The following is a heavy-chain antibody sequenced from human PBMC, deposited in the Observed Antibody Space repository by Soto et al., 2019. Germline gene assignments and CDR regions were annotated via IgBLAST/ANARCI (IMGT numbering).Heavy chain of an antibody. CDR1: GFTFSTYA. J-gene: IGHJ4*02. D-gene: IGHD2-21*01. Sequence: QVQLVESGGGVVQAGRSLRLPCAASGFTFSTYAMHWVRQAPGKGLEWVALISYDGSNRYYADSVKGRFTISRDNSKNTLYLQMNSLRPEDTALYYCAASFLVSWCLEYWGQGTLVTVSS. CDR2: ISYDGSNR. CDR3: AASFLVSWCLEY. V-gene: IGHV3-30-3*01.